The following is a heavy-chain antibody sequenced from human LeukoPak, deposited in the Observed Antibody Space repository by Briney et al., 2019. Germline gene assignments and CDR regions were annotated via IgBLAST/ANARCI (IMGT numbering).Heavy chain of an antibody. CDR1: GYTFTSYY. Sequence: ASVKVSCKASGYTFTSYYMHWVRQAPGQGLEWMGIINSSGGSTSYAQKFQGRVTMTRDTSTSTVYMELSSLRSEDTAVYYCASPSYSGWYFPHWGQGTLVTVSS. V-gene: IGHV1-46*01. CDR3: ASPSYSGWYFPH. CDR2: INSSGGST. J-gene: IGHJ1*01. D-gene: IGHD6-19*01.